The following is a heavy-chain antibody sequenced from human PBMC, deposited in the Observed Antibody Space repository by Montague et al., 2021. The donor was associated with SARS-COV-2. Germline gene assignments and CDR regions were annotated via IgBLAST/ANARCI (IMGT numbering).Heavy chain of an antibody. J-gene: IGHJ3*02. CDR2: IDNSGST. V-gene: IGHV4-59*01. CDR1: GGSIGAYY. Sequence: SETLSLTCTASGGSIGAYYWSWIRQPPGKGLEWIGYIDNSGSTNXNPSLEGRVTMLVDTSKNQFSLKLNSVTAADTAVYYCARHGGNDAFDIWGRGTMVTVSS. D-gene: IGHD4-23*01. CDR3: ARHGGNDAFDI.